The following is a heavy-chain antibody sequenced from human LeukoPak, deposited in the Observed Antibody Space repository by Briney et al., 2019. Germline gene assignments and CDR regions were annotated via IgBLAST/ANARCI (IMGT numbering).Heavy chain of an antibody. CDR3: ARGYYDFWSGYDY. CDR1: GFTFDNYG. Sequence: GGSLRLSCAASGFTFDNYGMSWVRQAPGKGLEWVSGINWNGGSTGYADSVKGRFTISRDNAKNTLYLQMNSLRAEDTAVYYCARGYYDFWSGYDYWGQGTLVTVSS. D-gene: IGHD3-3*01. J-gene: IGHJ4*02. V-gene: IGHV3-20*04. CDR2: INWNGGST.